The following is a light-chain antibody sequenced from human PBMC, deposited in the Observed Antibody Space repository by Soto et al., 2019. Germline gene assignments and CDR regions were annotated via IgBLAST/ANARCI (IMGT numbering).Light chain of an antibody. CDR1: QSVSSN. CDR2: GAS. Sequence: EIVMTQSPATLSVSPGERATFSCRASQSVSSNLAWYQQKPGQAPRLLIYGASTRATGIPARFSGSGSGTEFTLTISRLQSEDFAVYYCQQDNNWPRALTCGGGTKGDIK. CDR3: QQDNNWPRALT. J-gene: IGKJ4*01. V-gene: IGKV3-15*01.